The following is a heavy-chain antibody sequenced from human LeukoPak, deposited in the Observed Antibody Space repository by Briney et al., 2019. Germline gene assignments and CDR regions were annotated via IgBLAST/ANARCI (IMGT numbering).Heavy chain of an antibody. V-gene: IGHV4-59*01. CDR1: GGSISSYY. J-gene: IGHJ4*02. Sequence: PSETLSLTCTVSGGSISSYYWSWIRQPPGKGLEWIGYIYYSGSTNYNPSLKSRVTISVDTSKNQFSLKLSSVTAADTAVYYCARAPLNYDILTGYYRAYFDYWGQGTLVTVSS. CDR3: ARAPLNYDILTGYYRAYFDY. D-gene: IGHD3-9*01. CDR2: IYYSGST.